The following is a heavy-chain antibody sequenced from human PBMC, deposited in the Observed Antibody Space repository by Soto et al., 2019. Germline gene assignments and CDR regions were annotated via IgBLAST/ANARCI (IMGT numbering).Heavy chain of an antibody. V-gene: IGHV3-23*01. CDR1: GFTFSSYA. D-gene: IGHD2-2*01. Sequence: GGSLRLSCAASGFTFSSYAMSWVRQAPGKGLEWVSAISGSGGSTYYADSVKGRFTISRDNSKNTLYLQMNSLRAEDTAVYYCATPGLSLYCSSTSCQTDYRAQRTLVTGSS. J-gene: IGHJ4*02. CDR3: ATPGLSLYCSSTSCQTDY. CDR2: ISGSGGST.